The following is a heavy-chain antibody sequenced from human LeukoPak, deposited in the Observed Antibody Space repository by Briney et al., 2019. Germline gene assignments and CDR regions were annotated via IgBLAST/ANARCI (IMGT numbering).Heavy chain of an antibody. Sequence: QTSETLSLTCAVYGGSFSGYYWSWIRQPPGKGLEWIGEINHSGSTNYNPSLKSRVTISVDTSKNQFSLKLSSVTAADTAVYYCARAPVATPSEFDYWGQGTLVTVSS. CDR2: INHSGST. V-gene: IGHV4-34*01. D-gene: IGHD5-12*01. CDR3: ARAPVATPSEFDY. J-gene: IGHJ4*02. CDR1: GGSFSGYY.